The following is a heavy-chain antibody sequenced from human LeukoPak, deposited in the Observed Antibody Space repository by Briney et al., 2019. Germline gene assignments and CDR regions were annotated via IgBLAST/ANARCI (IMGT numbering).Heavy chain of an antibody. CDR3: ARDPNGDGFAYFDY. CDR2: INPNSGGT. D-gene: IGHD5-24*01. Sequence: ASVTVSCKASGYTFTDYLMHWVRQAPGQGLEWMGWINPNSGGTNSAQKFQGRVTMTRDTSISTAYMELSTLRSDDTAVYYCARDPNGDGFAYFDYWGQGTLVTVSS. CDR1: GYTFTDYL. V-gene: IGHV1-2*02. J-gene: IGHJ4*02.